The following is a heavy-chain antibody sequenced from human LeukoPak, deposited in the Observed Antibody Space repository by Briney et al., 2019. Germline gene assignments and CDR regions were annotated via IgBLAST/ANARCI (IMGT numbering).Heavy chain of an antibody. CDR2: INPNSGGT. J-gene: IGHJ4*02. CDR1: GYTFTGYY. V-gene: IGHV1-2*02. D-gene: IGHD6-6*01. Sequence: GASVKVTCKASGYTFTGYYMHWVRQAPGQGLEWMGWINPNSGGTNYAQKFQGRVTMTRDTSISTAYMELSRLRSHYTAVYYCARASLVISSVEARPRFLLYWGQGTLVTVSS. CDR3: ARASLVISSVEARPRFLLY.